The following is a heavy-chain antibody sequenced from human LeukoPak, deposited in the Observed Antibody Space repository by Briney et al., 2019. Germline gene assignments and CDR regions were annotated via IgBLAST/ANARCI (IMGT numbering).Heavy chain of an antibody. CDR2: ISASSSTI. CDR1: GFTFSSYS. Sequence: GGSLRLSCAASGFTFSSYSMNWVRQAPGEGLEWVSYISASSSTIYYTGSVKGRFTISRDNAKNSLYLQVNGLRAEDTAVYYCARPGYIDDVRSVYYYYYYMDVWGKGTTVTVSS. D-gene: IGHD5-18*01. J-gene: IGHJ6*03. CDR3: ARPGYIDDVRSVYYYYYYMDV. V-gene: IGHV3-48*01.